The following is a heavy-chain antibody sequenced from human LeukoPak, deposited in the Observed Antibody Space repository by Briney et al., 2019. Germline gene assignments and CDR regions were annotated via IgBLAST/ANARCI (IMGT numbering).Heavy chain of an antibody. D-gene: IGHD6-6*01. CDR2: IIPILGIA. CDR3: ARASIAARKRVRGAFDI. CDR1: GGTFSSYA. V-gene: IGHV1-69*04. Sequence: GASVKVSCKASGGTFSSYAISWVRQAPGQGLEWMGRIIPILGIANYAQKFQGRVTITADKSTSTAYMELSSLRSEDTAVYYCARASIAARKRVRGAFDIWGQGTMVTVSS. J-gene: IGHJ3*02.